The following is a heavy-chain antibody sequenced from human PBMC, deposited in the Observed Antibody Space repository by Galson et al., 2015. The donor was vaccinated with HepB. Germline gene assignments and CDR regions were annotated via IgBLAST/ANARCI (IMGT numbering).Heavy chain of an antibody. CDR1: GGTFSSYA. D-gene: IGHD3-9*01. CDR3: ARDTHPLRYFDWPSYGMDV. CDR2: IIPILGIA. Sequence: SVKVSCKASGGTFSSYAISWVRQAPGQGLEWMGRIIPILGIANYAQKFQGRVTITADKSTSTAYVELSSLRSEDTAVYYCARDTHPLRYFDWPSYGMDVWGQGTTVTVSS. V-gene: IGHV1-69*04. J-gene: IGHJ6*02.